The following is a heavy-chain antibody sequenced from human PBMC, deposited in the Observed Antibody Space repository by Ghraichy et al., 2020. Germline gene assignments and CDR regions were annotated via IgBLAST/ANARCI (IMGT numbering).Heavy chain of an antibody. CDR3: ARDPLKRDGFNSLDS. CDR1: GFTFSMHW. J-gene: IGHJ4*02. D-gene: IGHD5-24*01. V-gene: IGHV3-7*03. CDR2: IKDDGSEK. Sequence: GSLRLSCAASGFTFSMHWMSWVRQAPGKGLEWVANIKDDGSEKGYVDSVRGRFTISRDNAHNSLYLQMNSLRAEDTAVYYCARDPLKRDGFNSLDSWGQGTLVTVSS.